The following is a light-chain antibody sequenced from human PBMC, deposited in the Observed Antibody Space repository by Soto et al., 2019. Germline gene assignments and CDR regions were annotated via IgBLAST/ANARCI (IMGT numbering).Light chain of an antibody. CDR2: GNS. J-gene: IGLJ2*01. CDR3: QSSVSSLSGVV. Sequence: QAVVTQPPSVSGAPGQRVTISCTGSSSNIGAGYDVHWYQQLPGTAPKLLIYGNSNRSSVVPDRFAGSKSGTSTSLAITVLPAEDEADYYCQSSVSSLSGVVIGGGPKLTVL. V-gene: IGLV1-40*01. CDR1: SSNIGAGYD.